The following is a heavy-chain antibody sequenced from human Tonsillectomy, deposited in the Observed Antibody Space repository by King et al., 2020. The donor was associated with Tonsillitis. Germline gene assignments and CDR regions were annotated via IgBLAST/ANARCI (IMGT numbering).Heavy chain of an antibody. CDR2: INGDGT. CDR3: ARRYCSGGVCRDHY. J-gene: IGHJ4*02. D-gene: IGHD2-8*02. Sequence: VQLVESGGGLVQPGGSLRLSCAASGFTFSNYWMHWVRQAPGKGLVWVSRINGDGTSYADSVKGRFTISRDNAKNTVYLQMNNLRAEDTAMYYCARRYCSGGVCRDHYWGQGTLVTVSS. CDR1: GFTFSNYW. V-gene: IGHV3-74*01.